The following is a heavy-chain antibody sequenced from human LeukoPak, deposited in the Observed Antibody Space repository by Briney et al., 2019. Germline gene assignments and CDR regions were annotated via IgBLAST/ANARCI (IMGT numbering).Heavy chain of an antibody. V-gene: IGHV3-7*03. CDR1: GFTLSNYW. CDR2: INVDGSEK. CDR3: AKDVKFNRLNYIDY. D-gene: IGHD1-14*01. Sequence: PGGSLRLSCAASGFTLSNYWMTWVRQAPGKGLEWVANINVDGSEKYYVDSVKGRFTISRDSAKNSLYLQMNSLRAEDTALYYCAKDVKFNRLNYIDYWGQGTLVTVSS. J-gene: IGHJ4*02.